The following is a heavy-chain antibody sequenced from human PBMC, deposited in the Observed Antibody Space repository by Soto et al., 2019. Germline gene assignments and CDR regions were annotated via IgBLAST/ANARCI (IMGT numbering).Heavy chain of an antibody. Sequence: VQLVESGGGLVQPGGSLRLSCAASGFTFYTYEMNWVRQAPGKGLEWVSYISSSGSTTYYADSVKGRFTISRDNTKNSHNVTKNSLRAEDKGIYYWPTKPGGGGAFDFWGQGTMVTVSS. CDR2: ISSSGSTT. D-gene: IGHD2-8*01. CDR1: GFTFYTYE. CDR3: PTKPGGGGAFDF. V-gene: IGHV3-48*03. J-gene: IGHJ3*01.